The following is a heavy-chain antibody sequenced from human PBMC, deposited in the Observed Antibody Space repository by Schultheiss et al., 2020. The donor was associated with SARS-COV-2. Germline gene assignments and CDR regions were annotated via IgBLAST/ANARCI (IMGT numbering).Heavy chain of an antibody. V-gene: IGHV3-23*01. Sequence: GGSLRLSCAASGFTFSSYAMSWVRQAPGKGLEWVSAISGSGGSTYYADSVKGRFTISRDNSKNTLYLQMNSLRAEDTAVYYCARVRLDYGDYGGDYYYGMDVWGQGTTVTVSS. CDR3: ARVRLDYGDYGGDYYYGMDV. CDR1: GFTFSSYA. J-gene: IGHJ6*02. CDR2: ISGSGGST. D-gene: IGHD4-17*01.